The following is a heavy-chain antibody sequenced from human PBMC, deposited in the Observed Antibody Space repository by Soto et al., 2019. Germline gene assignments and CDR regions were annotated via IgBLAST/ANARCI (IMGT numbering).Heavy chain of an antibody. D-gene: IGHD1-26*01. Sequence: QVQLVESGGGVVQPGRSLRLSCAASGFTFSSYGLHWVRQAPGKGLEWVAVIWYDGSNKYYADSVKGRFTISSDNSKNARDLQMNSPRAEDTAVYYCARAFDESYNSAWYFDYWGQGTLGTVSA. CDR2: IWYDGSNK. J-gene: IGHJ4*02. V-gene: IGHV3-33*01. CDR3: ARAFDESYNSAWYFDY. CDR1: GFTFSSYG.